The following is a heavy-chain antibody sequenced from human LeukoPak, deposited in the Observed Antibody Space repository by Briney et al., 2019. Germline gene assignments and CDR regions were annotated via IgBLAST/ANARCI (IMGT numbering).Heavy chain of an antibody. J-gene: IGHJ5*02. V-gene: IGHV3-23*01. Sequence: GGSLRLSCAASEFTFSNYAMNWVRQAPGKGLEWVSGISCGGGSTYYADSVKGRFTISRDNSKNTLYLQMDSLRAEDTALYYCAKGSGINHYHWIDPWGQGTLVSVSS. CDR1: EFTFSNYA. D-gene: IGHD1-14*01. CDR2: ISCGGGST. CDR3: AKGSGINHYHWIDP.